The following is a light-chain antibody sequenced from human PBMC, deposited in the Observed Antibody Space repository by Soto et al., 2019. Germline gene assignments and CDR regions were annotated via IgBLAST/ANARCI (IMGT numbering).Light chain of an antibody. J-gene: IGLJ1*01. CDR2: EVS. CDR3: SSYTSTSILYV. Sequence: QSVLTQPASVSGSPGQSITISCTGTSSDAGGYNYVSWYQQYPGKAPKLIIYEVSDRPSGVSNRFSGSKSGNTASLTISGLQAEDEADYYCSSYTSTSILYVFGTGTKVTVL. CDR1: SSDAGGYNY. V-gene: IGLV2-14*01.